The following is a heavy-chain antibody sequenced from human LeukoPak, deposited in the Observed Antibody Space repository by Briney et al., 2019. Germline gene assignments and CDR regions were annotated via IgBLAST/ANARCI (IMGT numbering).Heavy chain of an antibody. CDR3: ARAGYGDSDFDY. Sequence: SETLSLTCTVSGYSINSGYYWGWIRQPPGTGLEWIGNTYHSGNTYYNPSLKSRVTISVDTSKNQFSLKLNSVTAADTAVYYCARAGYGDSDFDYWGQGTLVAVSS. CDR2: TYHSGNT. D-gene: IGHD4-17*01. CDR1: GYSINSGYY. J-gene: IGHJ4*02. V-gene: IGHV4-38-2*02.